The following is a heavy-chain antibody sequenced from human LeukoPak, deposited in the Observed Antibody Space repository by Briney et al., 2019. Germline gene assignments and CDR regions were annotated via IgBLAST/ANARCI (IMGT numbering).Heavy chain of an antibody. J-gene: IGHJ6*03. CDR3: ARGGQEWLGFYYYYYMDV. D-gene: IGHD6-19*01. CDR1: GYTFTSYG. V-gene: IGHV1-18*01. Sequence: ASVKVSCKASGYTFTSYGISWVRQAPGQGLEWMGWISAYNGNTNYAQKFQGRVTMTRDTSISTAYMELSRLRSDDTAVYYCARGGQEWLGFYYYYYMDVWGKGTTVTISS. CDR2: ISAYNGNT.